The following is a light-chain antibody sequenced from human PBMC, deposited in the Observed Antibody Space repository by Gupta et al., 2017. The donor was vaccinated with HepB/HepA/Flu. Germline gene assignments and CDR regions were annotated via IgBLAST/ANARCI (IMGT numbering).Light chain of an antibody. J-gene: IGKJ3*01. V-gene: IGKV1-33*01. Sequence: DTQMIQSPSSLSASVGDRVTLTCQASQDISNYLNWYQQKPGKGPKLLIYDASNLEAGVPSRFSGSGSGTDFTFTISSLQPEDIATYYCQQYNNLPRTFGPGTKVDIK. CDR3: QQYNNLPRT. CDR1: QDISNY. CDR2: DAS.